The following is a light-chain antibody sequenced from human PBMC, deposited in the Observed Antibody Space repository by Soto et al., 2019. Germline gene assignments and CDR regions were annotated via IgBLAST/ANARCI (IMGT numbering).Light chain of an antibody. J-gene: IGKJ1*01. V-gene: IGKV1-5*01. CDR3: QHYNSYSPWT. Sequence: DIQMTQSPSTLSASVGDRVTITCRASQSISSWLAWYQQKPGKAPQLLIYDASSLESGVPSRFSGSGSGTEFTLTISSLQPDDFATYYCQHYNSYSPWTFGQGTKVDIK. CDR1: QSISSW. CDR2: DAS.